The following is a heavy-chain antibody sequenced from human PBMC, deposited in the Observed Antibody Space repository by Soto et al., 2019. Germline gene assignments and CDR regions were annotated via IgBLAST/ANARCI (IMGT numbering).Heavy chain of an antibody. Sequence: SETLALTCTLIGASIIRYYWSWIRQPPGKGLEWIGYIYYSGSTNYNPSLKSRVTISVDTSKNQFSLKLSSVTAADTAVYYCALTMVRGAFDIWGQGTMVT. CDR3: ALTMVRGAFDI. CDR2: IYYSGST. V-gene: IGHV4-59*12. D-gene: IGHD3-10*01. CDR1: GASIIRYY. J-gene: IGHJ3*02.